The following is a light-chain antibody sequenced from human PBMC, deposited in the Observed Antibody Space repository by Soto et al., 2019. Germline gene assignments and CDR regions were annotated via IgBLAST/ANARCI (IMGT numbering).Light chain of an antibody. J-gene: IGKJ1*01. CDR3: QQHGSSPPT. V-gene: IGKV3-20*01. CDR2: GAS. Sequence: EIVLTQSPGTLSLSPGERATLSCRASQTITNNYLAWYQQKPGQAPRLLISGASIRATGIPDSFSGSGSGTDFTLTISRLEPEDFAVYYCQQHGSSPPTFGQGTKVEIK. CDR1: QTITNNY.